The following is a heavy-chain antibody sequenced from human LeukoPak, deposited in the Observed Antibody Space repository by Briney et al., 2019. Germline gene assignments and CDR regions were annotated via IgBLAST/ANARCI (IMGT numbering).Heavy chain of an antibody. J-gene: IGHJ4*02. CDR1: GSSISSGDYY. D-gene: IGHD3-22*01. Sequence: SQTLSLTCTVSGSSISSGDYYWSWIRQPPGKGLEWIGYIYYSGSTYYNPSLKSRVTISVDTSKNQFSLKLGSVTAADTAVYYCARGRGVPYYYDSSGYYPADYWGQGTLVTVSS. CDR2: IYYSGST. CDR3: ARGRGVPYYYDSSGYYPADY. V-gene: IGHV4-30-4*01.